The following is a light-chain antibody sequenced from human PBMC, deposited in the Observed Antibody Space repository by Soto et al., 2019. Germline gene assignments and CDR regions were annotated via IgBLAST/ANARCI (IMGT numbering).Light chain of an antibody. V-gene: IGKV1-33*01. CDR2: DAS. J-gene: IGKJ5*01. Sequence: DIQITHSPSSLSASVLDRVTITCQASHDIRKYLNWYQQKPGKAPKLLIYDASNMETGVPSRFTGSGSGTDFTFTISSLQPEDIATYYCQQYEIFPITFGQGTRLEIK. CDR1: HDIRKY. CDR3: QQYEIFPIT.